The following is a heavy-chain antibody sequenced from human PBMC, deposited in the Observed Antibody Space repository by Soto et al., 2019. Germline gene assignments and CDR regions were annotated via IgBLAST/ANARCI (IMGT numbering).Heavy chain of an antibody. CDR1: GFTFSHYP. Sequence: GGSLRLSCATSGFTFSHYPIKWVRQAPWQGLEWVSSISADSRSIYYGDSVEGRFTISRDNAKNSLYLEMNSLKAEDTAIYYCERDPYLGIGGAPDACDIGGQGT. V-gene: IGHV3-21*01. CDR2: ISADSRSI. J-gene: IGHJ3*02. CDR3: ERDPYLGIGGAPDACDI. D-gene: IGHD1-26*01.